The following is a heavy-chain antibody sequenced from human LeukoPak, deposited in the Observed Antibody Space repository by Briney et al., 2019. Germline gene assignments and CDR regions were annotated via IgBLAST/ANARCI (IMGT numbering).Heavy chain of an antibody. Sequence: SETLSLTCTVSGVSISSYHWSWIRQPAGKGLEWIGRVHASGTTNYNPSLKSRVTMSVDTSKNHLSLMLTSVTAADTALYYCARDGLYSQGYPYFDHWGQGTLVTVSS. CDR1: GVSISSYH. V-gene: IGHV4-4*07. D-gene: IGHD5-18*01. J-gene: IGHJ4*02. CDR2: VHASGTT. CDR3: ARDGLYSQGYPYFDH.